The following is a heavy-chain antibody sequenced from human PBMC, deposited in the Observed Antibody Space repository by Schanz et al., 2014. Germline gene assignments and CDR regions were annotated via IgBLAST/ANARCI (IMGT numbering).Heavy chain of an antibody. CDR1: GGTFSRLT. CDR3: VRVPSRDVSFDL. D-gene: IGHD3-16*01. Sequence: QVQLVQSGADVKKPGSSVRVSCKASGGTFSRLTFSWVRQAPGQGLEWMGWISAYNGNTNYAQKLQGRVTMTTDTSANTAYMELRSLRSDDTAHYHCVRVPSRDVSFDLWGRGTLVTVSS. J-gene: IGHJ2*01. CDR2: ISAYNGNT. V-gene: IGHV1-18*01.